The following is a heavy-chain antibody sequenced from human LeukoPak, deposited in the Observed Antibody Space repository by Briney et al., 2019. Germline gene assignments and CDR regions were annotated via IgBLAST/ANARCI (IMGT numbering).Heavy chain of an antibody. J-gene: IGHJ4*02. Sequence: SETLSLTCAVSGGSISNYYWSWIRQSREKGLEWIAFMSDSGRVDYNPSLKSRVTMAGDTSKNQFSLKLSSVTAADTAVYYCARAPGAALDWGQGTLVTVSS. D-gene: IGHD2-15*01. CDR2: MSDSGRV. V-gene: IGHV4-59*12. CDR1: GGSISNYY. CDR3: ARAPGAALD.